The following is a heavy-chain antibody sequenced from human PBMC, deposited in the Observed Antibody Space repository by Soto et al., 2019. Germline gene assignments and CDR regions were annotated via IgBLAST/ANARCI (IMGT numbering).Heavy chain of an antibody. J-gene: IGHJ6*02. Sequence: QVQLVQSGAEVKKPGASVKVSCKASGYTFINYGISWVRQAPGQGLEWMGWLSAYNGNTNYAQKLQGRVTMTTDTSTSTAYMELSSLRSDDTAVYYCAREKSGYENLDYYYDGMDVWGQGTTVTVSS. CDR3: AREKSGYENLDYYYDGMDV. V-gene: IGHV1-18*01. CDR1: GYTFINYG. CDR2: LSAYNGNT. D-gene: IGHD5-12*01.